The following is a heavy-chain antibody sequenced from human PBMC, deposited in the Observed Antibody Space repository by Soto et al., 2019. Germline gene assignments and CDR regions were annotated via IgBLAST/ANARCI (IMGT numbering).Heavy chain of an antibody. CDR1: GYTFTGYY. J-gene: IGHJ4*02. D-gene: IGHD4-4*01. V-gene: IGHV1-2*04. CDR3: ARIGQERLQGFEH. Sequence: GASVKVSCKASGYTFTGYYMHWVRQAPGQGLEWMGWINPNSGGTNYAQKFQGWVTMTRDTSISTAYMELSRLRSDDTAVYYCARIGQERLQGFEHWGQGTLVTVSS. CDR2: INPNSGGT.